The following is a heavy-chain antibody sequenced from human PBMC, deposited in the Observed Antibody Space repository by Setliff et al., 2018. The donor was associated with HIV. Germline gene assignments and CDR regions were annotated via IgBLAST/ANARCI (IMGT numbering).Heavy chain of an antibody. CDR3: ATTKGLSSGYDY. CDR1: GYTFASHS. J-gene: IGHJ4*02. Sequence: ASVKVSCKASGYTFASHSIHWVRQAPGQRLEWMGWVNGGNGKTEYSQKFQGRVTITRDTSASTVYMELSSLRSEDTAVYYCATTKGLSSGYDYWGQGTLVTVSS. CDR2: VNGGNGKT. V-gene: IGHV1-3*01. D-gene: IGHD3-22*01.